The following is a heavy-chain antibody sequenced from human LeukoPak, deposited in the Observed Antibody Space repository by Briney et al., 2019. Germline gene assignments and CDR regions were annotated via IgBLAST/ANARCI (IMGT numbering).Heavy chain of an antibody. CDR1: GGTFSSYA. CDR2: IIPIFGTA. Sequence: SVKVSCKXSGGTFSSYAISWVPQAPGQGLEWMGGIIPIFGTANYSQKFQGRVTITADESTSTAYMELSSLRSEDTAVYYCARTGSYGSGSYSHYWGQGTLVTVSS. D-gene: IGHD3-10*01. V-gene: IGHV1-69*13. J-gene: IGHJ4*02. CDR3: ARTGSYGSGSYSHY.